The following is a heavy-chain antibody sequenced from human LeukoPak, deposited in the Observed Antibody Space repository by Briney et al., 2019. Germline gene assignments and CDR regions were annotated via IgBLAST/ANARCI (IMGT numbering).Heavy chain of an antibody. Sequence: GAAVKVSCKASGYPFDNFGLTWVRQAPGQGPEWMGWISAYNGNTHYAQKFRGRLTLTTETSTSTAYLELRSLKSDDTAVYYCARDRVGGDLTGVSLYWGQGTLVTVSS. CDR1: GYPFDNFG. D-gene: IGHD4-17*01. CDR2: ISAYNGNT. CDR3: ARDRVGGDLTGVSLY. J-gene: IGHJ4*01. V-gene: IGHV1-18*01.